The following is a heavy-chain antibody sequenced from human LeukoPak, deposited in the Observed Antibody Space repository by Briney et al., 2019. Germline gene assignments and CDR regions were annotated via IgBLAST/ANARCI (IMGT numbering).Heavy chain of an antibody. J-gene: IGHJ4*02. V-gene: IGHV3-23*01. D-gene: IGHD3-16*02. Sequence: GGSLRLSCAASGFTFSSYAMSWVRQAPGKGLEWVSAISGSGGSTYYADSVKGRFTISRDNSKSTLYLQMNSLRAEDTAVYYCAKALGYYDYVWGSYLTYFDYWGQGTLVTVSS. CDR3: AKALGYYDYVWGSYLTYFDY. CDR1: GFTFSSYA. CDR2: ISGSGGST.